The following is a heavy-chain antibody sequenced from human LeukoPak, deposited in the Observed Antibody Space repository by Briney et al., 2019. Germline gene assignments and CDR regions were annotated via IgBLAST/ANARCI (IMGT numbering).Heavy chain of an antibody. CDR2: INPNSGDT. Sequence: ASVKVSCTASGYTFTGYYVHWVRQAPGQGLEWMGRINPNSGDTNYAQKFQGRVTMTRDTSISTAYMELSRLRSDDTAVYSCARDYCGGDCFPDYWGQGTLVTVSS. J-gene: IGHJ4*02. CDR3: ARDYCGGDCFPDY. V-gene: IGHV1-2*06. CDR1: GYTFTGYY. D-gene: IGHD2-21*02.